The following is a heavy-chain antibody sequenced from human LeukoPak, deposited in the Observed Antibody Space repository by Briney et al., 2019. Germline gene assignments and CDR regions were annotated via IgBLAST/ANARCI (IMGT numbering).Heavy chain of an antibody. V-gene: IGHV4-39*01. CDR2: IYYSGST. D-gene: IGHD3-10*01. J-gene: IGHJ5*02. CDR3: ARQKGILVRGVIIRWFDP. CDR1: GGSISSSSYY. Sequence: ETLSLTCTVSGGSISSSSYYWGWIRQPPGKGLEWIGTIYYSGSTYYNPSLKSRVTISVDTSKNQFSLKLSSVTAADTAVYYCARQKGILVRGVIIRWFDPWGQGTLVTVSS.